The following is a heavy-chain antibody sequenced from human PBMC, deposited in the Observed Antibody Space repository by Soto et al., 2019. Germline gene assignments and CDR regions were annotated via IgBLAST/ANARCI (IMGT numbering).Heavy chain of an antibody. J-gene: IGHJ4*02. CDR2: ISSSSSTI. V-gene: IGHV3-48*02. D-gene: IGHD5-18*01. CDR1: GFTFSSYS. Sequence: ESGGGLVQPGGSLRLSCAASGFTFSSYSMNWVRQAPGKGLEWVSYISSSSSTIYYADSVKGRFTISRDNAKNSLYLQINSLRDEDTAVYYCARYVDTAMVFGYWGQGTLVTVSS. CDR3: ARYVDTAMVFGY.